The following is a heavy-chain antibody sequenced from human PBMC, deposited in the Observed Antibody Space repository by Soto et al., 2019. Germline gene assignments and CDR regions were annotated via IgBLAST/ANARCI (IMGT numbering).Heavy chain of an antibody. V-gene: IGHV4-31*03. CDR3: ARDRRVVVPAAINYYYYYYMDV. CDR1: GGSISSGGYY. J-gene: IGHJ6*03. Sequence: QVQLQESGPGLVKPSQTLSLTCTVSGGSISSGGYYWSWIRQHPGKGLEWIGYIYYSGSTYYNPSLKSRVTISVDTSKNQFSLKLSSVTAADTAVYYCARDRRVVVPAAINYYYYYYMDVWGNGTTVTVSS. CDR2: IYYSGST. D-gene: IGHD2-2*01.